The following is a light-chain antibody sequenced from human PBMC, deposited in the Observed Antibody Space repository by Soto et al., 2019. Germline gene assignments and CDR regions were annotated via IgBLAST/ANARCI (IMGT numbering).Light chain of an antibody. V-gene: IGLV2-14*01. CDR2: EVS. J-gene: IGLJ1*01. CDR1: SSDVGGYNY. CDR3: SSYTTSSTVV. Sequence: QSALTQPASVSGSPGQSIIISCTGTSSDVGGYNYVSWYQQHPGKAPKLMIYEVSYRPSGVSNRFSGSKSGNTASLTISGLQAEDEADYYCSSYTTSSTVVFGSGTKVTV.